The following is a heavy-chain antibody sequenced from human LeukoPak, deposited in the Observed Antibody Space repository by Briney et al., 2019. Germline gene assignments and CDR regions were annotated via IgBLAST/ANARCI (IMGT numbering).Heavy chain of an antibody. V-gene: IGHV3-23*01. CDR3: ANNDNGGWNY. J-gene: IGHJ4*02. CDR2: ISNSGVST. Sequence: PGGSLRLSCAASGFTFSSYAMSWVRQAPGKGLEWVSFISNSGVSTYYGDSVKGRFTISRDNSKNTLYLQMNSLRVEDTAVYYCANNDNGGWNYWGQGTLVTVSS. D-gene: IGHD1-1*01. CDR1: GFTFSSYA.